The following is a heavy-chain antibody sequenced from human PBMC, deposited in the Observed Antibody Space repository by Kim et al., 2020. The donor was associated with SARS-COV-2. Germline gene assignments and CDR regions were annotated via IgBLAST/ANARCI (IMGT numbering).Heavy chain of an antibody. CDR2: IYYSGST. V-gene: IGHV4-31*03. Sequence: SETLSLTCTVSGGSISSGGYYWSWIRQHQGKGLEWIGYIYYSGSTYYNPSLQSRVTISVDTSKNPFSLKLSSVTAADTAVYYCARVLGAITIFGVVIVNWFDPWGQGTLVTVST. D-gene: IGHD3-3*01. CDR3: ARVLGAITIFGVVIVNWFDP. CDR1: GGSISSGGYY. J-gene: IGHJ5*02.